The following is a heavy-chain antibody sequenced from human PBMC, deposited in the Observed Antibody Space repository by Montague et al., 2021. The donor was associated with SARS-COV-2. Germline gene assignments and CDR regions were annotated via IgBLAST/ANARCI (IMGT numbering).Heavy chain of an antibody. CDR1: GGSLSGYY. CDR3: ARGRRRYNWRDETSYYYGMDV. CDR2: INHRGST. J-gene: IGHJ6*02. D-gene: IGHD1-20*01. V-gene: IGHV4-34*01. Sequence: SETLSLTCAVYGGSLSGYYWSWNRQPPGKGLEWTGEINHRGSTNYNPSLKSRVTISLDTSKNQFSLKLSSVTAADTAVYYCARGRRRYNWRDETSYYYGMDVWGQGTTVTVSS.